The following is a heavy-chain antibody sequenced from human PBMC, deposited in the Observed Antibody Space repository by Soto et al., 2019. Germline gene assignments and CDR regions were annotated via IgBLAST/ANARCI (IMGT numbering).Heavy chain of an antibody. D-gene: IGHD3-16*01. CDR1: GFTFSSYA. V-gene: IGHV3-30-3*01. J-gene: IGHJ4*02. CDR2: ISYDGSNK. CDR3: ARDRENGYVWGSSLGY. Sequence: GGSLRLSCAASGFTFSSYAMHWVRQAPGKGLEWVAVISYDGSNKYYADSVKGRFTISRDNSKNTLYLQMNSLRAEDTAVYYCARDRENGYVWGSSLGYWGQGTLVTVSS.